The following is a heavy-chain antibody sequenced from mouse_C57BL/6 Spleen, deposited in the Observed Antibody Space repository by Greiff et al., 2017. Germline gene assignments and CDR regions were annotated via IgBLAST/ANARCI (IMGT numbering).Heavy chain of an antibody. J-gene: IGHJ3*01. Sequence: EVKVEESGGGLVQPGGSMKLSCVASGFTFSNYWMNWVRQSPEKGLEWVAQIRLKSDNYATHYAESVKGRFTISRDDSKSSVYLQMNNLRAEDTGIYYCTKATVYDYDGFAYWGQGTLVTVSA. V-gene: IGHV6-3*01. D-gene: IGHD2-4*01. CDR3: TKATVYDYDGFAY. CDR2: IRLKSDNYAT. CDR1: GFTFSNYW.